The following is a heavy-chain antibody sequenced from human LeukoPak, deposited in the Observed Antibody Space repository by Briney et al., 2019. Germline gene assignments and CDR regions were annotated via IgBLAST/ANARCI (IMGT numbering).Heavy chain of an antibody. CDR1: GYTFTGHY. Sequence: VSVKVSCKASGYTFTGHYIHWVRQAPGQGLEWLGWINPNSGGTNYAQKFQGRVTMTRDTSISTAYMELSRLTSDDTAVYYCARDGSTMTIDIDYWGQGILVTVSS. V-gene: IGHV1-2*02. D-gene: IGHD4/OR15-4a*01. J-gene: IGHJ4*02. CDR2: INPNSGGT. CDR3: ARDGSTMTIDIDY.